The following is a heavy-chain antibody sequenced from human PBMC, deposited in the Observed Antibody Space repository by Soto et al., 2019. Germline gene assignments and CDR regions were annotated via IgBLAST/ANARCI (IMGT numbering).Heavy chain of an antibody. D-gene: IGHD3-3*02. V-gene: IGHV1-8*01. J-gene: IGHJ6*03. CDR3: ALGGVGIFGVVILYYYYYYYMDV. CDR2: MNPNSGNT. CDR1: GYTFTSYD. Sequence: GASVKVSCKASGYTFTSYDINWVRQATGQGLEWMGWMNPNSGNTGYAQKLKGRVTMTRNTSISTAYIEQSSLRSEDTAVYYCALGGVGIFGVVILYYYYYYYMDVWGKGTTVTVSS.